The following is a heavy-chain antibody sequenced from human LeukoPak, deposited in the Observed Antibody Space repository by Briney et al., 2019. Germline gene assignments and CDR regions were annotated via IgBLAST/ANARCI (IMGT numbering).Heavy chain of an antibody. J-gene: IGHJ4*02. Sequence: SETLSLTCAVYGGSFSGYYWSWIRQHPGKDLEWIGYIYYSGSTYYNPSLKSRVTISVDTSKNQFSLDLSSVTAADTAVYYCARGGVPAAAIPYFDYWGQGTLVTVSS. V-gene: IGHV4-31*11. CDR2: IYYSGST. D-gene: IGHD2-2*01. CDR1: GGSFSGYY. CDR3: ARGGVPAAAIPYFDY.